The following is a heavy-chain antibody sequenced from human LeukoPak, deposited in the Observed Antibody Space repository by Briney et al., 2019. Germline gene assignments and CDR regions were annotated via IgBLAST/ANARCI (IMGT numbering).Heavy chain of an antibody. D-gene: IGHD3-9*01. CDR1: GGSISSYY. Sequence: PSETLSLTCTVSGGSISSYYWGWIRQPPGKGLEWIGSIYYSGSTYYNPSLKSRVTISVDTSKNQFSLKLSSVTAADTAVYYCARDLVNYDILTGYYKIFDYWGQGTLVTVSS. J-gene: IGHJ4*02. CDR3: ARDLVNYDILTGYYKIFDY. V-gene: IGHV4-39*07. CDR2: IYYSGST.